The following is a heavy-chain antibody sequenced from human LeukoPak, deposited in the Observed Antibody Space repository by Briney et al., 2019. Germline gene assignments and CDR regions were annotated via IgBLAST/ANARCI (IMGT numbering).Heavy chain of an antibody. V-gene: IGHV3-23*01. CDR2: TSGSGGST. Sequence: GGSLRLSCAASGFTFSNYAMSWVRQAPGKGLEWVSSTSGSGGSTHYADSVKGRFTISRDNSKNTVYLQMNSLRAEDTAVYYCAKESGEFDYWGQGTQVTVSS. CDR1: GFTFSNYA. D-gene: IGHD4-17*01. J-gene: IGHJ4*02. CDR3: AKESGEFDY.